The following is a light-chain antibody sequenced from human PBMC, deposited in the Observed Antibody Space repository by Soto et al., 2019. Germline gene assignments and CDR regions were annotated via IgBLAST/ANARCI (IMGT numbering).Light chain of an antibody. V-gene: IGKV2-28*01. J-gene: IGKJ3*01. CDR3: MQALEPSFS. CDR1: QSLLHSNGNTY. Sequence: DIVMTQSPLSLTVTPVEPASISCRCSQSLLHSNGNTYLAWYLQKPGQSPQLLISLGSNRASGVPDRFSGSGSGTDFTLKISRVEAEDVGVYYCMQALEPSFSFGPGTKVDIK. CDR2: LGS.